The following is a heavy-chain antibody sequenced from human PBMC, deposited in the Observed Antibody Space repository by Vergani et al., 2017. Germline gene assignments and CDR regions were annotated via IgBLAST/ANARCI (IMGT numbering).Heavy chain of an antibody. V-gene: IGHV1-69*11. CDR2: IIPILGTA. Sequence: QVQLVQSGAEVKKPGSSVKVSCKASGGTFSSYAISWVRQAPGQGLEWMGRIIPILGTANYAQKFQGRVTITADESTSTAYMERSSLRSEDTAVYYCAGDFAVVVPAAVAGGGWFDPWGQGTLVTVSS. J-gene: IGHJ5*02. D-gene: IGHD2-2*01. CDR3: AGDFAVVVPAAVAGGGWFDP. CDR1: GGTFSSYA.